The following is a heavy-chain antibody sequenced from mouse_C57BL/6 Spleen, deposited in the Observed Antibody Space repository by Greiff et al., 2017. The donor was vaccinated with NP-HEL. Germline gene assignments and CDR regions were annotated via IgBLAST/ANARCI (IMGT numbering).Heavy chain of an antibody. CDR2: IYPGGGYT. CDR1: GYTFTNYW. V-gene: IGHV1-63*01. J-gene: IGHJ2*01. Sequence: QVQLQQSGAELVRPGTSVKMSCKASGYTFTNYWIGWAKQRPGHGLEWIGDIYPGGGYTNYNEKFKGKATLTADKSSSTAYMQFSSLTSEDAAIYYCARYQNREGEEYYFDYWGQGTNLTVSS. CDR3: ARYQNREGEEYYFDY.